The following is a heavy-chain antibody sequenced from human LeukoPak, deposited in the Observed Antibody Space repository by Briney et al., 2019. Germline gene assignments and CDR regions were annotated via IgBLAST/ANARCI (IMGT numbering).Heavy chain of an antibody. D-gene: IGHD3-10*01. CDR3: ARGPRARFGELSEICLDV. J-gene: IGHJ6*02. V-gene: IGHV4-59*12. Sequence: GSLRLSCAASGFTFSSYAMSWVRQAPGKGLEWIGYIYYSGSTNYNPSLRSRVTISLDKSKNQFSLKLSSVTAADTAVYYCARGPRARFGELSEICLDVWGQGTTVTVSS. CDR2: IYYSGST. CDR1: GFTFSSYA.